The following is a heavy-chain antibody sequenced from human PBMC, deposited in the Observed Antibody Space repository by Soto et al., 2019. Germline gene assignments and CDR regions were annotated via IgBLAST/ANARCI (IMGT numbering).Heavy chain of an antibody. CDR2: INHSGST. Sequence: PSETLSLTCAVYGGSFSGYYWSWIRQPPGKGLEWIGEINHSGSTNYNPSLKSRVTISVDTSKNQFSLKLSSVTAADTAVYYCARLRYFHPRNSNTLAYWGQGTLVTVSS. CDR3: ARLRYFHPRNSNTLAY. CDR1: GGSFSGYY. J-gene: IGHJ4*02. V-gene: IGHV4-34*01. D-gene: IGHD3-9*01.